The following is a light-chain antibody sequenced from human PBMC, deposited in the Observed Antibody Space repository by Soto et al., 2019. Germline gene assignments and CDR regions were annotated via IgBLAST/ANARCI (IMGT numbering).Light chain of an antibody. V-gene: IGKV3-11*01. CDR2: DAS. J-gene: IGKJ5*01. CDR3: QQRSNWPPIT. Sequence: EIVLTQSPATLSLSPGERATLSCRASQSVSSYLAWYQQKPGQAPRLLIYDASNRATGIPARFSGSGSGTDFTRTISSLEPADFAVYYCQQRSNWPPITFGQGTRLEIK. CDR1: QSVSSY.